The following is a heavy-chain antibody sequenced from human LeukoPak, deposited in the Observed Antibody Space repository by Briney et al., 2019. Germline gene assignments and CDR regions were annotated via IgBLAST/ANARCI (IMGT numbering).Heavy chain of an antibody. J-gene: IGHJ4*02. CDR2: IRSKTYGGTT. D-gene: IGHD3-16*01. CDR3: TKQITDLHYFDY. CDR1: GFTFDDYA. V-gene: IGHV3-49*04. Sequence: GGSLRLSCTASGFTFDDYAMSWVRQAPGKGLEWVGFIRSKTYGGTTEYAASVKGRFTISRDDSKSIAYLHMNSLKTEDTAVYYCTKQITDLHYFDYWGQGTLVTVSS.